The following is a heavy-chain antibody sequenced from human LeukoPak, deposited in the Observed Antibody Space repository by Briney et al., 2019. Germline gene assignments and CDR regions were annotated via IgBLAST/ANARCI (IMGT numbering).Heavy chain of an antibody. CDR2: IYYSGST. CDR3: ARGPVADFDY. CDR1: GGSISSHY. V-gene: IGHV4-59*11. Sequence: SETLSLTCTVSGGSISSHYWGWIRQPPGKGLEWIGYIYYSGSTNYNPSLKSRVTISVDTSKNQFSLKLSSVTAADTAVYYCARGPVADFDYWGQGTLVTVSS. D-gene: IGHD6-19*01. J-gene: IGHJ4*02.